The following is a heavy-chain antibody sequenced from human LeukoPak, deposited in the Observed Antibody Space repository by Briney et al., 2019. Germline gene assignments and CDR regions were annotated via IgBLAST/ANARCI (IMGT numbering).Heavy chain of an antibody. Sequence: GGSLRLSCAASGFTFSSYAMHWVRQAPGKGLEWVAVISYDGSNKYYADSVKGRFTISRDNSKNTLYLQMDSLRAEDTAVYYCARRSFDYWGQGTLVTVSS. J-gene: IGHJ4*02. CDR3: ARRSFDY. CDR2: ISYDGSNK. V-gene: IGHV3-30*04. CDR1: GFTFSSYA.